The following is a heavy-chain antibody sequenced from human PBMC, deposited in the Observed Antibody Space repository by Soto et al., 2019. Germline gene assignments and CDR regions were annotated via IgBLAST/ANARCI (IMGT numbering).Heavy chain of an antibody. CDR3: ARDRSIAGTHDY. CDR1: GFTFSSYN. Sequence: EVQLVESGGGLVQPGGSLRLSCTASGFTFSSYNMNWVRQAPGKGLEWVSYITSSSRTIYYDDSVKGRFTISRDNAKNSLYLQMNSLRDEDTGVYYCARDRSIAGTHDYWGQGTLVTVSS. J-gene: IGHJ4*02. V-gene: IGHV3-48*02. D-gene: IGHD6-6*01. CDR2: ITSSSRTI.